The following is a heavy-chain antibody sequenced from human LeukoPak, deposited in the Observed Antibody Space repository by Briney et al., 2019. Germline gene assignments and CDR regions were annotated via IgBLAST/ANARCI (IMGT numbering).Heavy chain of an antibody. CDR2: IYHSGST. D-gene: IGHD4-17*01. CDR3: AGADRHDYGEDY. CDR1: GGSISSSNW. Sequence: SETLSFTCAVSGGSISSSNWWSWVRQPPGKGLEWIGEIYHSGSTNYNPSLKSRVTMSVDTSKNQFSLKLTSVTAADTAFYYCAGADRHDYGEDYWGQGTLVTVSS. J-gene: IGHJ4*02. V-gene: IGHV4-4*02.